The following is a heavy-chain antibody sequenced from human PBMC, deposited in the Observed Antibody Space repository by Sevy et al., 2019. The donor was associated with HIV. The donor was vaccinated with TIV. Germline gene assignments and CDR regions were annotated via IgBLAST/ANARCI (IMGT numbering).Heavy chain of an antibody. D-gene: IGHD6-13*01. CDR1: AFTFRSYV. CDR2: INGSGGYT. Sequence: GGSLRLSCVASAFTFRSYVMSWVRQAPGKGLEWVCTINGSGGYTYYADSVKGRFTISRDNSKNTVDLEMSSLTAEDTALYYCAKETAAGYYWGQGTLVTVSS. J-gene: IGHJ4*02. CDR3: AKETAAGYY. V-gene: IGHV3-23*01.